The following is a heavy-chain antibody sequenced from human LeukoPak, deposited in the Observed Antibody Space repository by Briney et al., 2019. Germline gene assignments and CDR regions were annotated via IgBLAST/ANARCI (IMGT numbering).Heavy chain of an antibody. Sequence: ASVTVSFKASGYTFTGYYMHWVRQPPGQGLEGMGWINPNSGGTNYAQKFQGRVTMTRDTSISTAYMELSRLRSDDTAVYYCARDSVSSSYGYSYWGQGTLVTVSS. CDR1: GYTFTGYY. CDR2: INPNSGGT. CDR3: ARDSVSSSYGYSY. J-gene: IGHJ4*02. V-gene: IGHV1-2*02. D-gene: IGHD5-18*01.